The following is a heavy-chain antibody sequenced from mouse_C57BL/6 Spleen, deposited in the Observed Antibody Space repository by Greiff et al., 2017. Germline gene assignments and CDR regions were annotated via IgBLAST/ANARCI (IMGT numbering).Heavy chain of an antibody. CDR3: TRYYGNYVDY. J-gene: IGHJ2*01. CDR2: IDPETGGT. CDR1: GYTFTDYE. D-gene: IGHD2-1*01. Sequence: VQLQQSGAELVRPGASVTLSCKASGYTFTDYEMHWVKQTPVHGLEWIGAIDPETGGTAYNQKFKGKAILTADKSSRTAYMELRSLTSEDSAVYYCTRYYGNYVDYWGQGTTLTVAS. V-gene: IGHV1-15*01.